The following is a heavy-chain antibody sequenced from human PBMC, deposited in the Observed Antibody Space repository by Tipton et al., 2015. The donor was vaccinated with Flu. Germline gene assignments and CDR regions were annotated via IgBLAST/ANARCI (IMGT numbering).Heavy chain of an antibody. CDR1: GFNVANYY. J-gene: IGHJ4*02. V-gene: IGHV3-66*01. Sequence: GSLRLSCAASGFNVANYYMSWVRQAPGKGLEWVSVILSGGSTYYAGSVKGRFTISRDISKNTLSLQMKSLRVEDTAVYFCAREVVVTGTPYYFDSWGQGTLVTVSS. CDR2: ILSGGST. D-gene: IGHD2-21*02. CDR3: AREVVVTGTPYYFDS.